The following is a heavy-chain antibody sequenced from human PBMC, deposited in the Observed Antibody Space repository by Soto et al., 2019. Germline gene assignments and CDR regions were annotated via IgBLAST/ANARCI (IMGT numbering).Heavy chain of an antibody. CDR2: ISGGGAAP. D-gene: IGHD1-1*01. CDR3: AKDLRENWNPAAPGGLDY. Sequence: WGSLSLSCEASGFTFSNYAMSWVRQPPGKGLEWVSAISGGGAAPYYVDSVKGRFTISRDNIKITLYLQMNNLRAEDTGVYYFAKDLRENWNPAAPGGLDYWGQGLRVTLSP. CDR1: GFTFSNYA. J-gene: IGHJ4*02. V-gene: IGHV3-23*01.